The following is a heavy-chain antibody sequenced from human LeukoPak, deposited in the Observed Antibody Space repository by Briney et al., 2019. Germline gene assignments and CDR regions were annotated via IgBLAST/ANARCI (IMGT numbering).Heavy chain of an antibody. Sequence: SETLSLTCTVSGGSISSSKWWSWVRQPPGKGLEWIGEIYHGGSTNFNPSLKSRVTISVDKSKNQFSLKLSSVTAADTAVYYCARINPPYYYYGMDVWGQGTTVTVSS. D-gene: IGHD1-14*01. CDR1: GGSISSSKW. V-gene: IGHV4-4*02. CDR2: IYHGGST. CDR3: ARINPPYYYYGMDV. J-gene: IGHJ6*02.